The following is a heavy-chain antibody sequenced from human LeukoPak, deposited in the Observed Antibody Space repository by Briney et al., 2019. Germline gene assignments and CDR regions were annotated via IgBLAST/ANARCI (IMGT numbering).Heavy chain of an antibody. D-gene: IGHD3-10*01. CDR1: GFTVSSNY. J-gene: IGHJ4*02. V-gene: IGHV3-66*01. CDR3: ARGRWFGELSPFDY. CDR2: IYSGGST. Sequence: GGSLRLSCAASGFTVSSNYMSWVRQAPGKGLEWVSVIYSGGSTYYADSVKGRFTISRDNSKNTLYLQMNGLRAEDTAVYYCARGRWFGELSPFDYWGQGTLVTVSS.